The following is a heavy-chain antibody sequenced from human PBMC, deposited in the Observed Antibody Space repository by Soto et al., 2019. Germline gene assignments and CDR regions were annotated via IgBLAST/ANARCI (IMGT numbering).Heavy chain of an antibody. CDR3: ARHGLIYYGSGSFYYYYGMDV. V-gene: IGHV1-18*01. CDR1: GYTFTSYG. D-gene: IGHD3-10*01. J-gene: IGHJ6*02. CDR2: ISAYNGNT. Sequence: ASVKVSCKASGYTFTSYGISWVRQAPGQGLEWMGWISAYNGNTNYAQELQGRVTMTTDTSTSTAYMELRSLRSDDTAVYYCARHGLIYYGSGSFYYYYGMDVWGQGTTVTVSS.